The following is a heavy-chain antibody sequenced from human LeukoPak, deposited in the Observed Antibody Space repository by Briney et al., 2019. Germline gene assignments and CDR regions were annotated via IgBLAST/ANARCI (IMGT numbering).Heavy chain of an antibody. Sequence: PSAGSLRLSCTASGFTLGSHDMHWVRQTTGEGLEWVAAIASGFQTFYAGSVKGRFTVSREGAKNSLYLQMNSLRAGDTAVYYCVREARGYHYTYFDYWGQGTLVTVSS. CDR2: IASGFQT. V-gene: IGHV3-13*01. J-gene: IGHJ4*02. D-gene: IGHD5-18*01. CDR3: VREARGYHYTYFDY. CDR1: GFTLGSHD.